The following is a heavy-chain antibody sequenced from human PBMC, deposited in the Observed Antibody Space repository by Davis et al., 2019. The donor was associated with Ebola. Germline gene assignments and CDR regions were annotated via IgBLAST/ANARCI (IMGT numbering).Heavy chain of an antibody. V-gene: IGHV4-39*02. CDR3: AIQVVGTTRIFDF. Sequence: SETLSLTCSVSGGSIGSSNYYCSWLRQPPGKGLEWVGSLFYTGTTYFNPSLNSRVVVSVDTSRNHFSLKLSSVTATDTAIYYCAIQVVGTTRIFDFWGQGTLVTVSS. CDR1: GGSIGSSNYY. J-gene: IGHJ4*02. D-gene: IGHD2-21*02. CDR2: LFYTGTT.